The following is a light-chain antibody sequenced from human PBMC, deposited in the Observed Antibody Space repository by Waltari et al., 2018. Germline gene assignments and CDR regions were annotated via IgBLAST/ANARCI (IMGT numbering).Light chain of an antibody. CDR1: QSVSSY. V-gene: IGKV3-11*01. CDR3: QQRSNWPIT. Sequence: EIVLTQSPATLSLSPGERATLSCRASQSVSSYLAWYQQKPGQAPRLLINDASNRATGIPARFSGSGSGTDFTLTIRSLEPEDFAVYYCQQRSNWPITFGQGTRLEIK. CDR2: DAS. J-gene: IGKJ5*01.